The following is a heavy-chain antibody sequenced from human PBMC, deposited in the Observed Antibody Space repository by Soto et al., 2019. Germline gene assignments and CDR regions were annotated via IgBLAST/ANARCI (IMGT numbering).Heavy chain of an antibody. Sequence: PSETLSLTCTVSGGSISSYYWSWIRQPPGKGLEWIGYIYYSGSTNYNPSLKSRVTISVDTSKNQFSLKLSSVTAADTAVYYCARLNYYGSGNGVYYYYGMDVWGQGTTVTVSS. V-gene: IGHV4-59*08. D-gene: IGHD3-10*01. CDR3: ARLNYYGSGNGVYYYYGMDV. J-gene: IGHJ6*02. CDR1: GGSISSYY. CDR2: IYYSGST.